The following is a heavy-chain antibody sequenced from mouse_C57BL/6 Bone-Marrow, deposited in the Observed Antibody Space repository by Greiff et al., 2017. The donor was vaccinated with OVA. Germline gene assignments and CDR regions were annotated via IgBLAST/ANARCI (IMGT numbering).Heavy chain of an antibody. Sequence: EVMLVESGGGLVKPGGSLKLSCAASGFTFSSYAMSWVRQTPEKRLEWVATISDGGSYTYYPDNVKGRFTISRDNAKNNLYLQMSHLKSEDTAMDYCARDPHYDWYFDVWGTGTTVTVSS. D-gene: IGHD1-2*01. CDR1: GFTFSSYA. J-gene: IGHJ1*03. CDR2: ISDGGSYT. V-gene: IGHV5-4*01. CDR3: ARDPHYDWYFDV.